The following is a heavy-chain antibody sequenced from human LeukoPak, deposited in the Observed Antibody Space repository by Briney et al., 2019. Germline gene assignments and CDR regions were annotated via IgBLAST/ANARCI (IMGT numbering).Heavy chain of an antibody. CDR2: IYYTGST. Sequence: SETLSLTCTISGGSISSYYWSWIRQPPGKGLEWIGYIYYTGSTNHNPSLKSRVTISVDTSKNQFSLKLSSVPAADTAVYYCARQGPYGSGSPIDYWGQGTLVTVSS. CDR3: ARQGPYGSGSPIDY. CDR1: GGSISSYY. V-gene: IGHV4-59*08. J-gene: IGHJ4*02. D-gene: IGHD3-10*01.